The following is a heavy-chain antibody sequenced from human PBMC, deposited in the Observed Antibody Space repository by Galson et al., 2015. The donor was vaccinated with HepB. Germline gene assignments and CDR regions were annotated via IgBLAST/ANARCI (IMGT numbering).Heavy chain of an antibody. J-gene: IGHJ4*02. Sequence: SLRLSCAASGFTFSTYSMNWVRQAPGEGLEWIGEAYHSGGTNYRPSLKSRVTISVDKSKNQFSLKLTSVTAADTAVYYCARAKEGRGYFDYWGQGTLVTVSS. CDR3: ARAKEGRGYFDY. CDR2: AYHSGGT. V-gene: IGHV4-4*02. D-gene: IGHD3-10*01. CDR1: GFTFSTYSM.